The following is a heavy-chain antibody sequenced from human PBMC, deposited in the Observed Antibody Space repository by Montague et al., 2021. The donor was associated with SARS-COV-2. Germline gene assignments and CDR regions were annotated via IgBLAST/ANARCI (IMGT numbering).Heavy chain of an antibody. CDR2: ISHTGRT. D-gene: IGHD3-3*01. J-gene: IGHJ3*01. CDR3: ARVQVTLSGVLIFIPAAGHLDV. CDR1: GWSYRGEY. Sequence: SETLSLTCSVHGWSYRGEYRNSIRQSPRNRLKWYAEISHTGRTTYNPSLKGRATLSRDTSKNQFSLKLQSVTPADTAVYYCARVQVTLSGVLIFIPAAGHLDVWGQGTSVTVSS. V-gene: IGHV4-34*01.